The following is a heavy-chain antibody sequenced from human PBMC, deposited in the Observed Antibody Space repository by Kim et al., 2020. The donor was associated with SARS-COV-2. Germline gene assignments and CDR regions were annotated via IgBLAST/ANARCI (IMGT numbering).Heavy chain of an antibody. J-gene: IGHJ2*01. D-gene: IGHD1-26*01. V-gene: IGHV1-18*01. Sequence: AQTLQGRVTMTTDTSTSTAYMELRSLGSDDTAVYYCARHVGATRYWYFDLWGRGTLVTVSS. CDR3: ARHVGATRYWYFDL.